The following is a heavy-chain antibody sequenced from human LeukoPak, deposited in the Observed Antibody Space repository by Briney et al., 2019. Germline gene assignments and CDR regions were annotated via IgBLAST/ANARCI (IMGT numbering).Heavy chain of an antibody. D-gene: IGHD1-26*01. CDR1: GFTFSSYA. V-gene: IGHV3-21*01. CDR2: ISASRLYI. Sequence: GXXLRLSCAASGFTFSSYAMSWVRQAPGKGLKWVSSISASRLYIDYADSVKGRFTISRDNAKNSLYLQMNSLRAEDTAVYYCARSKGVGATTGFTYWGQGTLVTVSS. J-gene: IGHJ4*02. CDR3: ARSKGVGATTGFTY.